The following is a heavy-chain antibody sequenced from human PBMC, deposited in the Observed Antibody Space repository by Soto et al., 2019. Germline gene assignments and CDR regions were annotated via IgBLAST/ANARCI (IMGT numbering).Heavy chain of an antibody. V-gene: IGHV3-66*01. Sequence: EVQVMESGGDLVQPGGSLRLSCEAAGFTVSRNYMSWVRQAPGKGLECVSVVYTNGNTYFADSVKGRFTVSRDNYRNTLYLQMNSLRVEDTAVYFCARSAAVIVGYAFETWGPGTMVTVSS. CDR2: VYTNGNT. D-gene: IGHD3-22*01. CDR1: GFTVSRNY. J-gene: IGHJ3*02. CDR3: ARSAAVIVGYAFET.